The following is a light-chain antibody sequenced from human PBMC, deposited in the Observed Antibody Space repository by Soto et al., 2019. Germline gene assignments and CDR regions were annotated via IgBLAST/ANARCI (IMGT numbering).Light chain of an antibody. CDR1: SSDVGGYNY. CDR3: QSYDSSLSGYV. Sequence: CVRNQPASATGSPGGSVTISCTGTSSDVGGYNYVSWYQQHPGKAPKLMIYENSKRPSGVPDRFSGSKSGTSASLAITGLQAEDEADYYCQSYDSSLSGYVFGTGTKVTVL. J-gene: IGLJ1*01. V-gene: IGLV2-8*01. CDR2: ENS.